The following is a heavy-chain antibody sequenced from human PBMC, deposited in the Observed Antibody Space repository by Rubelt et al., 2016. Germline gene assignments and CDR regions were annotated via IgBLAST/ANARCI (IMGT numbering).Heavy chain of an antibody. V-gene: IGHV3-23*04. CDR3: ARGPYDSSGSDRGYFQH. D-gene: IGHD3-22*01. CDR2: ISGSGGST. J-gene: IGHJ1*01. Sequence: EVQLVESGGGLVQPGGSLRLSCAASGFTFSSYAMSWVRQAPGKGLEWVSAISGSGGSTYYADSVKGRFTISRYNSKNTLYLQMNSLRAEDTAVYYCARGPYDSSGSDRGYFQHWGQGTLVTVSS. CDR1: GFTFSSYA.